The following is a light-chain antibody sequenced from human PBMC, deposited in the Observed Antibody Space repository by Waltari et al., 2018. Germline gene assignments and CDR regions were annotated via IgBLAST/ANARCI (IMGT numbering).Light chain of an antibody. CDR1: QTVSRS. Sequence: IVLTQSPGTLSLSPGERAPLSCRASQTVSRSLAWYQQKPGQAPKLLIYGASTRATGIPDRFTGSGSGTDFSLTISSLEPEDFAIYFCQHYVRLPATFGQGTKVEIK. CDR2: GAS. CDR3: QHYVRLPAT. V-gene: IGKV3-20*01. J-gene: IGKJ1*01.